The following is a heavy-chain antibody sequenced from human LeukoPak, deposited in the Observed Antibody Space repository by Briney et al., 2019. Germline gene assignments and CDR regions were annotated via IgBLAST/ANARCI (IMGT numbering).Heavy chain of an antibody. Sequence: GGSLRLSCAASGFTFNRNVMNWVRQAPGKGLEWVSYISSSSSTIYYADSVKGRFTISRDNAKNSLYLQMNSLRAEDTAVYYCARDYIAAGDPGAFDIWGQGTMVTVSS. CDR2: ISSSSSTI. CDR1: GFTFNRNV. CDR3: ARDYIAAGDPGAFDI. J-gene: IGHJ3*02. V-gene: IGHV3-48*04. D-gene: IGHD6-13*01.